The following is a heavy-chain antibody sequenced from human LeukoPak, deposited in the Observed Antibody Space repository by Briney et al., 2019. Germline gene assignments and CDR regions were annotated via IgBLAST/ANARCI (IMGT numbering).Heavy chain of an antibody. CDR1: GFSFSKYW. J-gene: IGHJ4*02. V-gene: IGHV3-7*05. CDR3: AREAYYYDTSGYLKYYFDH. Sequence: GGSLRLSCAASGFSFSKYWMSWVRQAPGKGLEWVANINQDGSEKYYVDSAKGRFTISRDNAKNSLYLQMNSLRAEDTAVYYCAREAYYYDTSGYLKYYFDHWGQETLVTVSS. CDR2: INQDGSEK. D-gene: IGHD3-22*01.